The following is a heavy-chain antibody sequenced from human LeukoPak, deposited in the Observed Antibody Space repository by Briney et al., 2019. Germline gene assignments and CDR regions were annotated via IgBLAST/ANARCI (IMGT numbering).Heavy chain of an antibody. V-gene: IGHV3-11*01. Sequence: GGSLRLSCAASGFTFSDYYMSWIRQAPGKGLEWDSYISSSGSTIYYADSVKGRFTISRDNAKNSLYLQMNSLRAEDTAVYYCARLWGGSSWYAYFDLWGRGTLVTVSS. CDR2: ISSSGSTI. CDR3: ARLWGGSSWYAYFDL. J-gene: IGHJ2*01. D-gene: IGHD6-13*01. CDR1: GFTFSDYY.